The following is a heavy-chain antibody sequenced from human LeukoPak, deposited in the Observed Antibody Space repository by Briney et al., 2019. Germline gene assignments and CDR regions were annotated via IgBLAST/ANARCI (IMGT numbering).Heavy chain of an antibody. J-gene: IGHJ4*02. CDR3: AKTYSIYDSSGYSDY. CDR1: GYTFTSYG. Sequence: ASVKVSCKASGYTFTSYGISWVRQAPGQGLEWMGWISAYNGNTNYAHKLQGRVTMTIDTSTSTAYMELRSLRSDDTAVYYCAKTYSIYDSSGYSDYWGQGTLVTVSS. D-gene: IGHD3-22*01. V-gene: IGHV1-18*01. CDR2: ISAYNGNT.